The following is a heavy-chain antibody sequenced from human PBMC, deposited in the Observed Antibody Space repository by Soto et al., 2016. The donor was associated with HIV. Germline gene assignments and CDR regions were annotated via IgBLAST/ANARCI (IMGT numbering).Heavy chain of an antibody. CDR1: GGSITNKNFY. J-gene: IGHJ4*02. CDR2: IYYTQTT. D-gene: IGHD5-12*01. V-gene: IGHV4-39*01. Sequence: QLQLQESGPGLVKPSATLSLTCSVSGGSITNKNFYWGWVRQPPRKGPQWIGSIYYTQTTYYNPSLKSRVTISADTSKNQLSLNLTSVTAADTAVYYCARWAVVATVRDFWGQGNPGSPSPQ. CDR3: ARWAVVATVRDF.